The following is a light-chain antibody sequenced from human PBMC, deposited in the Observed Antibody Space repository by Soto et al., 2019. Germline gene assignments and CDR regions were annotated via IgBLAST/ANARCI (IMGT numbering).Light chain of an antibody. CDR1: NIGSKN. V-gene: IGLV3-21*02. CDR2: DDS. J-gene: IGLJ3*02. CDR3: QVWDSNCWV. Sequence: SYELTQPPSVSVAPGQTARIPCGGNNIGSKNVHWYQQKPGQAPVLVVNDDSDRPSGIPDRFSGSNSGNTATLTISRVEAGDEADYYCQVWDSNCWVFGGGTKLTVL.